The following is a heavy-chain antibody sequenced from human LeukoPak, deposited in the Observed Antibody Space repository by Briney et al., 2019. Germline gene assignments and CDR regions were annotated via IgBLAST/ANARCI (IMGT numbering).Heavy chain of an antibody. D-gene: IGHD1-26*01. V-gene: IGHV1-46*01. Sequence: GASVKVSCRASGYXFTSYYIHWVRQAPGQGLEWMGIINPSGGSTSYAQKFQGRVTMTRDTSTSTVYMELSSLRSEDTAVYYCARRATRFSYYFDYWGQGTLVTVSS. J-gene: IGHJ4*02. CDR1: GYXFTSYY. CDR3: ARRATRFSYYFDY. CDR2: INPSGGST.